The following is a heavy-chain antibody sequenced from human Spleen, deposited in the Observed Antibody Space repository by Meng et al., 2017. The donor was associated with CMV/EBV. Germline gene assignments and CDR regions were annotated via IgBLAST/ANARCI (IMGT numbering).Heavy chain of an antibody. CDR3: ARLNYYGSGSFNWFDP. CDR1: GYTCVNYG. Sequence: GYTCVNYGITWGRQAPGQGLEWMGWISAYSGATNYAQKFQGRVSMTTDISTTTGYMELRSLRFDDTAVYYCARLNYYGSGSFNWFDPWGQGTLVTVSS. V-gene: IGHV1-18*04. CDR2: ISAYSGAT. D-gene: IGHD3-10*01. J-gene: IGHJ5*02.